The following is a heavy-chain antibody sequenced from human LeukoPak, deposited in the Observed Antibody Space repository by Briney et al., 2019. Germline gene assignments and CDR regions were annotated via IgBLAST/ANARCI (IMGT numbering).Heavy chain of an antibody. CDR1: GFTFNNYA. CDR3: AKGRHLSSGMFDY. D-gene: IGHD1-26*01. V-gene: IGHV3-23*01. J-gene: IGHJ4*02. CDR2: VSGSGDST. Sequence: PGGSLRLSCAASGFTFNNYAMTWVRQAPGKGLEWVSTVSGSGDSTYYADSVKGRFTISRDNSKNTLYLQMNSLRAEDTAIYYCAKGRHLSSGMFDYWGQGTLVTVSS.